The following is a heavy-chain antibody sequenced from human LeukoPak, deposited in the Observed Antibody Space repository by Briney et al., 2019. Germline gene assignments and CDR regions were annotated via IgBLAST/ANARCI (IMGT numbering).Heavy chain of an antibody. CDR1: GFTFSTYC. CDR3: ARGGYDFWSGYSAEGNYFDY. Sequence: GGSLRLSCAASGFTFSTYCMNWVRQAPGKGLEWVSSISSGSTYIYYADSVKGRFTISRDNAKNSLYLQMNSLRAEDTAVYYCARGGYDFWSGYSAEGNYFDYWGQGTLVTVSS. CDR2: ISSGSTYI. V-gene: IGHV3-21*01. D-gene: IGHD3-3*01. J-gene: IGHJ4*02.